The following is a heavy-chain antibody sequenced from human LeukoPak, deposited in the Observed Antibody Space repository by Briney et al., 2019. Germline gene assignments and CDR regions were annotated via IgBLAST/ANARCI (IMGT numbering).Heavy chain of an antibody. Sequence: ASVKVSCKASGYTFTCYYMHWVRQAPGQGLEWMGWINPNSGGTNYAQKFQGRVTMTRDTSISTAYMELSRLRSDDTAVYYCARAGLYGSGSYQAYNWFDPWGQGTLVTVSS. J-gene: IGHJ5*02. D-gene: IGHD3-10*01. CDR3: ARAGLYGSGSYQAYNWFDP. V-gene: IGHV1-2*02. CDR2: INPNSGGT. CDR1: GYTFTCYY.